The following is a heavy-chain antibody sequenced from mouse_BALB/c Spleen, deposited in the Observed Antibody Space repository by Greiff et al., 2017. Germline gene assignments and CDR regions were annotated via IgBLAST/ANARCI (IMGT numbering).Heavy chain of an antibody. J-gene: IGHJ3*01. CDR1: GYSFTSYW. V-gene: IGHV1-5*01. D-gene: IGHD1-2*01. CDR3: TRGDDYYGAWFAY. Sequence: DVQLQESGTVLARPGASVKMSCKASGYSFTSYWMHWVKQRPGQGLEWIGAIYPGNSDTSYNQKFKGKAKLTAVTSASTAYMELSSLTNEDSAVYYCTRGDDYYGAWFAYWGQGTLVTVSA. CDR2: IYPGNSDT.